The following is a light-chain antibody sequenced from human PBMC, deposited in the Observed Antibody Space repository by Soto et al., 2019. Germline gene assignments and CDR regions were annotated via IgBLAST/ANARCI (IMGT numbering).Light chain of an antibody. V-gene: IGLV2-14*01. CDR2: DVN. CDR3: NCYTSSNTEE. Sequence: QSALTQPASVSGSPGQSITISCTGSSSDVGGYNYVSWYQQHPGKAPKLMIYDVNKRPSGVSNRFSGSKTGYTAALTISGFQAEDEADYYCNCYTSSNTEEFGGGTKVTVL. CDR1: SSDVGGYNY. J-gene: IGLJ2*01.